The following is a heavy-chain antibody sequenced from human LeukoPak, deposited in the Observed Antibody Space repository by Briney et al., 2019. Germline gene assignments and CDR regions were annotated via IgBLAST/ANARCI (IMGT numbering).Heavy chain of an antibody. Sequence: SETLSLTCTVSGGSISSYYWSWIRQPPGKGLEWIGYIYYRGSTNYNPSLKSRVTISVDTSKNQFSLKLSSVTAADTAVYYCARVYSSGNPHFDYWGQGTLVTVSS. V-gene: IGHV4-59*01. CDR2: IYYRGST. CDR3: ARVYSSGNPHFDY. D-gene: IGHD3-22*01. CDR1: GGSISSYY. J-gene: IGHJ4*02.